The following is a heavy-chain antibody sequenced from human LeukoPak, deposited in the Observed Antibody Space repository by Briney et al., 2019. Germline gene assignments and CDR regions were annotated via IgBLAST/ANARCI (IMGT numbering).Heavy chain of an antibody. J-gene: IGHJ3*02. CDR3: ARGGRAYCSSTSCHDAFDI. CDR2: MNPNSGNT. CDR1: GYTFTSYD. D-gene: IGHD2-2*01. V-gene: IGHV1-8*01. Sequence: GASVKVSCKASGYTFTSYDINWVRQATGQVLEWMGWMNPNSGNTGYAQKFQGRVTMTRNTSISTAYMELSSLRSEDTAVYYCARGGRAYCSSTSCHDAFDIWGQGTMVTVSS.